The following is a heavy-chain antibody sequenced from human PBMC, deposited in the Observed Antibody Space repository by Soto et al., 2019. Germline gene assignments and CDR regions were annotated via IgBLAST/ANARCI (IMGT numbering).Heavy chain of an antibody. V-gene: IGHV3-48*03. CDR3: ARGVVVPAAIPLGFDY. CDR2: ISSSGSTI. D-gene: IGHD2-2*02. J-gene: IGHJ4*02. Sequence: PGGSLRLSCAASGFTFSSYEMNWVRQAPGKGLEWVSYISSSGSTIYYADSVKGRFTISRDNAKNSLHLQMNSLRAEDTAVYYCARGVVVPAAIPLGFDYWGQGTLVTVSS. CDR1: GFTFSSYE.